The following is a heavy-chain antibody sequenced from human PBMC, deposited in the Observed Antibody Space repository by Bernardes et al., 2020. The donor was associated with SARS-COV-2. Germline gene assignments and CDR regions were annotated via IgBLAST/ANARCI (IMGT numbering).Heavy chain of an antibody. CDR2: ISFDGTNK. CDR1: GFSFTNYA. V-gene: IGHV3-30-3*01. J-gene: IGHJ4*02. Sequence: GGSLRLSCAASGFSFTNYAIHWVRQAPGKGLEWVAVISFDGTNKFYADSVKGRFTISRDNSKDTVYLQMNSLRAEDTAVYYCARSGYSGPGSHVDYWGQGSLVTVSS. D-gene: IGHD3-10*01. CDR3: ARSGYSGPGSHVDY.